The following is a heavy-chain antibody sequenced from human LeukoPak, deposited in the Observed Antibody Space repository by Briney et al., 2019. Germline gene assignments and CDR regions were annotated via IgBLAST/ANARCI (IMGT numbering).Heavy chain of an antibody. Sequence: LSLTCTVSGGSISSSSYYMSWIRQAPGKGLEWVSYISSSSSYTNYADSVKGRFTISRDNAKNSLYLQMNSLRAEDTAVYYCARAPHYSNYGPYYYGMDVWGQGTTVTVSS. V-gene: IGHV3-11*06. CDR3: ARAPHYSNYGPYYYGMDV. J-gene: IGHJ6*02. D-gene: IGHD4-11*01. CDR2: ISSSSSYT. CDR1: GGSISSSSYY.